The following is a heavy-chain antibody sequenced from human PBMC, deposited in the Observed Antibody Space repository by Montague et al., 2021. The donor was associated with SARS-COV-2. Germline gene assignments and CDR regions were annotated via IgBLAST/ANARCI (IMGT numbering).Heavy chain of an antibody. V-gene: IGHV1-18*01. CDR1: VYTFTYDYG. Sequence: SVKVSCKASVYTFTYDYGIIWVRQAPGQGLEWMGWMNEFNDNRNIPQNFQVRVILTRDTSTGTAYMEFRNLRSDDTAVYFCAIDSGTHYTALYFDSWGQGAPVSVSS. J-gene: IGHJ4*02. CDR2: MNEFNDNR. CDR3: AIDSGTHYTALYFDS. D-gene: IGHD1-26*01.